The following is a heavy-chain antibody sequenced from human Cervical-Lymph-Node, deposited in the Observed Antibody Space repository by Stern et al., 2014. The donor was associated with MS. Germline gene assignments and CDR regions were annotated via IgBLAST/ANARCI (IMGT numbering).Heavy chain of an antibody. V-gene: IGHV5-51*03. J-gene: IGHJ4*02. Sequence: MQLVQSGAEVRKPGESLKISCKVSGYSFANFWIGWVRQVPGKGLEWIGIIYPGDSDPRYSPSFQGQVTLSADESISTAYLQWSSLKASDTGIYYCARRGLGYDGADHWGQGALVTVSS. CDR2: IYPGDSDP. D-gene: IGHD3-16*01. CDR1: GYSFANFW. CDR3: ARRGLGYDGADH.